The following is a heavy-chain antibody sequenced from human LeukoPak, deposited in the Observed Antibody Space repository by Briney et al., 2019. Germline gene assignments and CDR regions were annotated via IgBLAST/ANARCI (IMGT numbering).Heavy chain of an antibody. D-gene: IGHD3-3*01. J-gene: IGHJ4*02. CDR2: NNPSGGST. Sequence: GASVMVSCKASGYTFTSYYKHWVRQAPGQWLEWMGINNPSGGSTSYAQKFQGRVTMTRDASTSTVYMELSSLRSEDTAVYYRARDSMVYDFWSGYYTWYFAYWGQGTLVTVSS. CDR3: ARDSMVYDFWSGYYTWYFAY. CDR1: GYTFTSYY. V-gene: IGHV1-46*01.